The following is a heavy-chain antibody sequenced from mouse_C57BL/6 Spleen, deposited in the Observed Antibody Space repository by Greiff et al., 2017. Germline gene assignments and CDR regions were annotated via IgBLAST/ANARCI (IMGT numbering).Heavy chain of an antibody. D-gene: IGHD1-1*01. J-gene: IGHJ2*01. CDR1: GYTFTDYE. CDR2: IDPETGGT. Sequence: VQLVESGAELVRPGASVTLSCKASGYTFTDYEMHWVKQTPVHGLEWIGAIDPETGGTAYNQKFKGKAILTADKSSSTAYMELRSLTSEDSAVYYCTRRYYYGSSHYFDYWGQGTTLTVSS. CDR3: TRRYYYGSSHYFDY. V-gene: IGHV1-15*01.